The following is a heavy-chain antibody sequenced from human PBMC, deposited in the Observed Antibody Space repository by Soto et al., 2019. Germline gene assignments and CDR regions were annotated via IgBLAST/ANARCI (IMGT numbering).Heavy chain of an antibody. Sequence: GGSLRLSCAASGFTVSSNYISWGRPAPGKGLEWVSVIYSGGSTYYADSVKGRFTISRDNSKNTLYLQMNSLRAEDTAVYYCARPSRSDYYYMDVWGKGTTVTVSS. V-gene: IGHV3-66*04. J-gene: IGHJ6*03. CDR2: IYSGGST. CDR1: GFTVSSNY. CDR3: ARPSRSDYYYMDV. D-gene: IGHD3-3*01.